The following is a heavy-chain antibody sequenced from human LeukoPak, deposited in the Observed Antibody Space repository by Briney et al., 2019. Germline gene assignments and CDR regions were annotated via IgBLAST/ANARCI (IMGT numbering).Heavy chain of an antibody. CDR3: AGSGWYDAFDI. V-gene: IGHV3-13*01. Sequence: GGSLRLSCAASGFTFSSYDMHWVRQATGKGLEWVSAIGTAGDTYYPGSVKGRFTISRENAKNSLYLQMNSLRAEDTAVYYCAGSGWYDAFDIWGQGTMVTVSS. CDR1: GFTFSSYD. CDR2: IGTAGDT. D-gene: IGHD6-19*01. J-gene: IGHJ3*02.